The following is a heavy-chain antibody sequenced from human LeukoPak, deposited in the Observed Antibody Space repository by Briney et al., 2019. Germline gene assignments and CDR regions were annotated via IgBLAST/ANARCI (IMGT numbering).Heavy chain of an antibody. CDR1: GGSISSYY. V-gene: IGHV4-59*08. CDR3: ARHGRAAVAVFFDY. J-gene: IGHJ4*02. D-gene: IGHD6-19*01. Sequence: SETLSLTCTVSGGSISSYYWSWIRQPPGKGLEWIGYIHYSGSTNCNPSLRSRVTISVDTSKNQFSLKLSSVTAADTAVYYCARHGRAAVAVFFDYWGQGTLVTVSS. CDR2: IHYSGST.